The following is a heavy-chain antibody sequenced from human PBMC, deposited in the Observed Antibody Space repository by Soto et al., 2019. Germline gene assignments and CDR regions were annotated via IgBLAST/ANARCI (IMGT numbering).Heavy chain of an antibody. CDR1: GYTFTSYF. J-gene: IGHJ6*02. Sequence: QVQLVQSGAEVKKPGASVKVSCQASGYTFTSYFMHWVRQAPGQGLEWMGIINPSGGSTTYAQKFQGRVTVTRATSTSTVYMELSSLRSEDTAVYYCARDQGSRPLRGMDVWGQGTTVTVSS. D-gene: IGHD4-17*01. CDR3: ARDQGSRPLRGMDV. V-gene: IGHV1-46*01. CDR2: INPSGGST.